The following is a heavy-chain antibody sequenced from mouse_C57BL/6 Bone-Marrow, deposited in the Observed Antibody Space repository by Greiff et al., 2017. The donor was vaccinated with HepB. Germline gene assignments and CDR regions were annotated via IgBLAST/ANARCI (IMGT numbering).Heavy chain of an antibody. J-gene: IGHJ1*03. CDR1: GYTFTSYD. Sequence: QVQLQQSGPELVKPGASVKLSCKASGYTFTSYDINWVKQRPGQGLEWIGWIYPRDGSTNYNEKFKSKATLTVDTSSSTAYMQLSSLTSEDSAVSYGARRRDDYEYDCHYWYFDVWGTGTTVTVAS. V-gene: IGHV1-85*01. CDR2: IYPRDGST. CDR3: ARRRDDYEYDCHYWYFDV. D-gene: IGHD2-4*01.